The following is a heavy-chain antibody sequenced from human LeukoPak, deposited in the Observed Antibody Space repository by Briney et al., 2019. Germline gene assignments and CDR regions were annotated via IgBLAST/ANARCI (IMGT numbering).Heavy chain of an antibody. CDR2: IWYDGGKK. CDR1: GFTFRNYG. V-gene: IGHV3-33*01. CDR3: ARDVDCSSSSCYELDY. D-gene: IGHD2-2*01. J-gene: IGHJ4*02. Sequence: GGSLRLSCAASGFTFRNYGMHWVRQAPGQGLEWVAVIWYDGGKKYYADSVKGRFTISRDTSKNTLYLQMTSLRVEDTAVYYCARDVDCSSSSCYELDYWGQGTLVTVSS.